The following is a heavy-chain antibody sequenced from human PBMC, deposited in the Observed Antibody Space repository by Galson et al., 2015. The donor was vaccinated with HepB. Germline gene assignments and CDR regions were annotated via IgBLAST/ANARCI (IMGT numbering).Heavy chain of an antibody. CDR1: GFTFSSYW. CDR2: IKQDGSEK. J-gene: IGHJ6*02. CDR3: ARGEHIVVVTARPLYYYYGMDV. Sequence: SLRLSCAASGFTFSSYWMSWVRQAPGKGLEWVANIKQDGSEKYYVDSVKGRFTISRDNAKNSLYLQMNSLRAEDTAVYYCARGEHIVVVTARPLYYYYGMDVWGQGTTVTVSS. V-gene: IGHV3-7*03. D-gene: IGHD2-21*02.